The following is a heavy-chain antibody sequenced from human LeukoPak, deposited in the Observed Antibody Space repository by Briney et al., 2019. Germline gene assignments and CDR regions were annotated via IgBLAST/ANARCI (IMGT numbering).Heavy chain of an antibody. CDR2: VFYSGDT. J-gene: IGHJ5*02. V-gene: IGHV4-59*01. CDR1: GGSISSYY. Sequence: SETLSLTCTVSGGSISSYYWTWIRQPPGKGLGWIGLVFYSGDTNYNPSLQSRVTISVDPSENQFSLTLSSVTDTDTAVYYCARSLNVVLVGGAWFDPWGQGTLVTVSS. CDR3: ARSLNVVLVGGAWFDP. D-gene: IGHD2-15*01.